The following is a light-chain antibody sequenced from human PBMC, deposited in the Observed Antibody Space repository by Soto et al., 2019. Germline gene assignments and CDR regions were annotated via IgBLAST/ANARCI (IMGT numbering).Light chain of an antibody. V-gene: IGKV3-20*01. J-gene: IGKJ1*01. CDR3: QQYGSSGT. CDR2: GAS. Sequence: EIVLTQSPGNLSLSPGERATLSCRASQSVSSYYLAWYQQKPGQAPRLLIYGASTRATGIPDRFSGSGSGTDFTLTITRLEPEDCALYYCQQYGSSGTFGQGTKVDIK. CDR1: QSVSSYY.